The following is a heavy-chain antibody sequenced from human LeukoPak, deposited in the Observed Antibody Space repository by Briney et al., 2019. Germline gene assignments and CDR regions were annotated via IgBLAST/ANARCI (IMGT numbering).Heavy chain of an antibody. CDR2: IKPDGSEK. J-gene: IGHJ5*01. CDR3: ARDGQPIDYYDVDGYYVKWFDS. V-gene: IGHV3-7*01. D-gene: IGHD3-22*01. Sequence: PGGSLRLSCAASGFTFSSYEMIWVRQAPGKGLEWVANIKPDGSEKNFVDSVKGRFTISRDNANNALYLQMYTLRDEDTAVYYCARDGQPIDYYDVDGYYVKWFDSWGQGTLVTVSS. CDR1: GFTFSSYE.